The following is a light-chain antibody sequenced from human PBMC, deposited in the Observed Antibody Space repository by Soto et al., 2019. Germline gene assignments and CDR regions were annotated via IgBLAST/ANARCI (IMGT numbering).Light chain of an antibody. V-gene: IGKV3-20*01. CDR1: QSISSIY. CDR2: GAS. Sequence: EIVLTQSPGTLSLSPGERATLSCRASQSISSIYFAWYQQKPGPAPRLLIYGASRRATGIPDRFSCSGYGTHFTLTISSLDPEDFSVYYCRMYADARLTFGGGTKVEIK. CDR3: RMYADARLT. J-gene: IGKJ4*01.